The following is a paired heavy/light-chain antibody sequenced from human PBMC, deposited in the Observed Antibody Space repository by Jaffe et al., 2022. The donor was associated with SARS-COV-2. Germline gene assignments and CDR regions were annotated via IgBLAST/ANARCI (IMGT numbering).Light chain of an antibody. CDR2: EVS. Sequence: QSALTQPPSASGSPGQSVTISCTGTSGDVGGYNYVSWYQQHPGKAPKLMISEVSKRPSGVPDRFSGSKSGNTASLTVSGLQAEDEADYYCSSYAGSNSLVFGGGTKLTVL. J-gene: IGLJ2*01. CDR1: SGDVGGYNY. V-gene: IGLV2-8*01. CDR3: SSYAGSNSLV.
Heavy chain of an antibody. CDR1: GFTFSSYG. CDR3: AKLIGRDGYYYYYGMDV. CDR2: TSGSGGST. J-gene: IGHJ6*02. Sequence: EVQLLESGGGLVQPGGSLRLSCAASGFTFSSYGMSWVRQAPGKGLEWVSATSGSGGSTYYADSVKGRFTMSRDNSKNTLYVQMNSLRPEDTAVYYCAKLIGRDGYYYYYGMDVWGQGTTVTVSS. V-gene: IGHV3-23*01. D-gene: IGHD1-26*01.